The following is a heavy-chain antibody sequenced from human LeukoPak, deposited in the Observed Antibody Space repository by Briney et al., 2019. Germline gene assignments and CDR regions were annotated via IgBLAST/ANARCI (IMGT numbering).Heavy chain of an antibody. V-gene: IGHV4-59*01. D-gene: IGHD3-10*01. CDR3: ARTTMVRGTYYMDV. CDR1: GGSISSYY. CDR2: IYYSGST. J-gene: IGHJ6*03. Sequence: SETLSLTCTVSGGSISSYYWSWIRQPPGKGLEWIGYIYYSGSTNYNPSLKSRVTISVDTSTNKFSLKLSSVTAADTAVYYCARTTMVRGTYYMDVWGKGTTVTISS.